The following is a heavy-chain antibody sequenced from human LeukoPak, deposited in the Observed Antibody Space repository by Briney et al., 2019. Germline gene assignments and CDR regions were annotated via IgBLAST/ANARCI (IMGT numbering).Heavy chain of an antibody. CDR2: ISGSGGST. J-gene: IGHJ6*03. CDR3: AKREGYSSSAGYYYYMDV. V-gene: IGHV3-23*01. D-gene: IGHD6-13*01. CDR1: GLTFSNYA. Sequence: GGSLRLSCAASGLTFSNYAMSWVRQAPGKGLEWVSAISGSGGSTYYADSVKGRFTISRDNSKNTLYLQMNSLRAEDTAVYYCAKREGYSSSAGYYYYMDVWGKGTTVTVSS.